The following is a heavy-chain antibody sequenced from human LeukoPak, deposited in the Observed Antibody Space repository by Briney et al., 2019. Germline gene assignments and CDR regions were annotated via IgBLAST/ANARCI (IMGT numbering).Heavy chain of an antibody. CDR1: GYTFTSYY. CDR2: INPSGGST. V-gene: IGHV1-46*01. Sequence: ASVKVSCKASGYTFTSYYMHWVRQAPGQGLEWMGVINPSGGSTSYAQKFQGRVTMTRDTSTSTVYMELSSLRSEDTAVYYCARDAPRRGLDYWGQGTLVTVSS. CDR3: ARDAPRRGLDY. J-gene: IGHJ4*02.